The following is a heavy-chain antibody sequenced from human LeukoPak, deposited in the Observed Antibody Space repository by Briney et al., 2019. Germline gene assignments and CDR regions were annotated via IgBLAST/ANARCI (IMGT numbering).Heavy chain of an antibody. J-gene: IGHJ4*02. Sequence: PGGSLRLSCAASGFTFSNYGLSWVRQAPGKGLEWVSGITGSGGSTYYADSVKGRFTISRDNSKNTLYLQMNSLRAEDTAVYYCARQTGTPLPSIFDYWGQGTLVTVSS. CDR2: ITGSGGST. V-gene: IGHV3-23*01. D-gene: IGHD1-1*01. CDR3: ARQTGTPLPSIFDY. CDR1: GFTFSNYG.